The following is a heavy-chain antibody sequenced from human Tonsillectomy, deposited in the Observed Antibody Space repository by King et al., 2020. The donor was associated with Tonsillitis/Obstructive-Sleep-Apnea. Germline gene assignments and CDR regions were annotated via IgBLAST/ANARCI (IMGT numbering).Heavy chain of an antibody. CDR3: AKDRRQQLVLISYYMDV. CDR1: GFMFDDYT. V-gene: IGHV3-9*01. CDR2: INWNSGTI. J-gene: IGHJ6*03. D-gene: IGHD6-13*01. Sequence: VQLVESGGGLVQPGRSLRLSCAASGFMFDDYTMHWVRHAPGKGLEWGSSINWNSGTIGYADSVKGRFTISRDNGKNSLYLQMNSLRAEDTALYYCAKDRRQQLVLISYYMDVWGKGTTVTVSS.